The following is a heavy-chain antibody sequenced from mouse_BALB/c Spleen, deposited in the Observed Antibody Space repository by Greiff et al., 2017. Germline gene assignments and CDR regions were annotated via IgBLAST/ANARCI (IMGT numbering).Heavy chain of an antibody. J-gene: IGHJ4*01. CDR3: ARNRDYDGDYYAMDY. D-gene: IGHD2-4*01. CDR2: IWSGGST. V-gene: IGHV2-4-1*01. Sequence: QVQLQQSGPGLVQPSQSLSITCTDSGFSLTSYGVHWVRQSPGKGLEWLGVIWSGGSTDYNAAFISRLSISKDNSKSQVFFKMNSLQADDTAIYYCARNRDYDGDYYAMDYWGQGTSVTVSS. CDR1: GFSLTSYG.